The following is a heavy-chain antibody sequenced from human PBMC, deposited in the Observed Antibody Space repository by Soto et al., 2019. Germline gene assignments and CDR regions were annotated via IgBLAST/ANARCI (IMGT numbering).Heavy chain of an antibody. J-gene: IGHJ5*02. D-gene: IGHD3-10*01. CDR2: ISSSSSYI. CDR1: GFTFSSYS. V-gene: IGHV3-21*01. CDR3: ASDFGDAVGECWCFDH. Sequence: EVQLVESGGGLVKPGGSLRLSCAASGFTFSSYSMNWVRQAPGKGLEWVSSISSSSSYIYYADSVKGRFTISRDNAKNPLKLQKNSLSAGEAAVYYCASDFGDAVGECWCFDHWGQGTLVTVSS.